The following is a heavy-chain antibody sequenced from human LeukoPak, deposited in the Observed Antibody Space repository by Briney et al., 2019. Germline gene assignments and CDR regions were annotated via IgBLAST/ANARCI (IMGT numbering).Heavy chain of an antibody. CDR2: ISSSSGYL. Sequence: GGSLRLSCTACGFTFSIYNMNWVRQAPGKGLERVALISSSSGYLYYRDSVKGRFTISRDNAKNSLYLQMNSLRAEDKAVYYCARVSEWEPLYYFDCRGEGNLVTVCS. J-gene: IGHJ4*02. D-gene: IGHD1-26*01. CDR1: GFTFSIYN. CDR3: ARVSEWEPLYYFDC. V-gene: IGHV3-21*01.